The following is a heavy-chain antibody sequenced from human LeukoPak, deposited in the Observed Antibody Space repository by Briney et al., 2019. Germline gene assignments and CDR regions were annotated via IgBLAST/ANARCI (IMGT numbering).Heavy chain of an antibody. J-gene: IGHJ4*02. CDR3: ARGRGSSGWSNYFDY. CDR2: ISYDGSNK. V-gene: IGHV3-30*03. CDR1: GFTFSSYW. Sequence: GGSLRLSYAASGFTFSSYWMSWVRQAPGKGLEWVAVISYDGSNKYYADSVKGRFTISRDNSKNTLYLQMNSLRAEDTAVYYCARGRGSSGWSNYFDYWGQGTLVTVSS. D-gene: IGHD6-19*01.